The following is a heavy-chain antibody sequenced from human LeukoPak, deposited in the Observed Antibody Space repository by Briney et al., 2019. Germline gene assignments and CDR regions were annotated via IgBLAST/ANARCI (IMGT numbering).Heavy chain of an antibody. D-gene: IGHD3-22*01. Sequence: ASVKVSCKASGYTFTGYYMHWVRQAPGQGLEWMGRINPNSGDTNYAQRFQGSVTMTRDTSISTAYMELSRLRSDDTAVYYCARSSGYYDSNGYYYGRYYFDNWGQGTLVTVSS. CDR1: GYTFTGYY. CDR2: INPNSGDT. CDR3: ARSSGYYDSNGYYYGRYYFDN. V-gene: IGHV1-2*06. J-gene: IGHJ4*02.